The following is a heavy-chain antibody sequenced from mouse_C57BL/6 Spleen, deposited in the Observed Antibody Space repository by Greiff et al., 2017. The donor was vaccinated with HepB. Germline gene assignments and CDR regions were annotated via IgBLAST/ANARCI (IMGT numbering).Heavy chain of an antibody. CDR2: ISSGSSTI. CDR3: ARGGYYSGSNYGAMYY. J-gene: IGHJ4*01. Sequence: EVKLMESGGGLVKPGGSLKLSCAASGFTFSDYGMHWVRQAPEKGLEWVAYISSGSSTIYYADTVKGRFTISRDNAKNTLFLQMTSLRSEDTAMYYCARGGYYSGSNYGAMYYWGQRTSLTVSS. CDR1: GFTFSDYG. D-gene: IGHD1-1*01. V-gene: IGHV5-17*01.